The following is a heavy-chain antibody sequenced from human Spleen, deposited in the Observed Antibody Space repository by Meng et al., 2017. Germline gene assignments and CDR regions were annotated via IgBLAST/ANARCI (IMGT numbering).Heavy chain of an antibody. J-gene: IGHJ4*02. CDR1: GFTFSSYS. V-gene: IGHV3-7*04. Sequence: GGSLRLSCAASGFTFSSYSMNWVRQAPGKGLEWVANIKQDGSEKYYVDSVKGRFTISRDNAKNSLYLQMNSLRAEDTAVYYCAGGGPVDTAMVEDWGQGTLVTVSS. D-gene: IGHD5-18*01. CDR2: IKQDGSEK. CDR3: AGGGPVDTAMVED.